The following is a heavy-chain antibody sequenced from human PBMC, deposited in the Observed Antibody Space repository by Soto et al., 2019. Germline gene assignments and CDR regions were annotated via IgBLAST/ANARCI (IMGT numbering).Heavy chain of an antibody. J-gene: IGHJ6*03. D-gene: IGHD2-15*01. CDR1: GGSISSYY. CDR3: ARHKGGRYCSGGSCYPLRYYYYMDV. CDR2: IYYSGST. Sequence: SETLSLTCTVSGGSISSYYWSWIRQPPGKGLEWIGYIYYSGSTNYNPSLKSRVTISVDTSKNQFSLKLSSVTAADTAVYYCARHKGGRYCSGGSCYPLRYYYYMDVWGKGTTVTVSS. V-gene: IGHV4-59*08.